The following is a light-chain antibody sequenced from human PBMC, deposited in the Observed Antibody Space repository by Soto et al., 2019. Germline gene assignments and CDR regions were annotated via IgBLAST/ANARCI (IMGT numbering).Light chain of an antibody. CDR3: RSYAGRNTYV. Sequence: QSVLTQPPAASGSPGQSVTSSCTGTSSDMGGYNYVSWYQQHPGKAPKLMIYEVSKRPSGVPDRFSGSKSGNTASLTVSGLQAEDEADYYCRSYAGRNTYVFGSGTKVTVL. J-gene: IGLJ1*01. CDR2: EVS. V-gene: IGLV2-8*01. CDR1: SSDMGGYNY.